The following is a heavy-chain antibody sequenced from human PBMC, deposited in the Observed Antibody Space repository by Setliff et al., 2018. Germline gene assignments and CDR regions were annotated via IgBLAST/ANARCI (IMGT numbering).Heavy chain of an antibody. D-gene: IGHD2-21*02. J-gene: IGHJ1*01. Sequence: ASVKVSCKASGYSFTIYGISWVRQAPGQGLEWMGWISAYNGNTNYAQKLQGRVTMTTDTSTRTAYMELRSLRPDDTAVYYCARAYCGGDCYYRQLEYFQHRGQGTLVTVSS. CDR1: GYSFTIYG. CDR2: ISAYNGNT. CDR3: ARAYCGGDCYYRQLEYFQH. V-gene: IGHV1-18*01.